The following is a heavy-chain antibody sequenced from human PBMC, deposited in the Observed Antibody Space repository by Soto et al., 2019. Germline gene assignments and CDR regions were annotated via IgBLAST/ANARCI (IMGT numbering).Heavy chain of an antibody. CDR3: ARDGVAVATNYYYYYGMDV. CDR2: TYYRSKWYN. Sequence: SQTLSLTCAISGDSVSSNSAAWNWIRQSPSRGLEWLGRTYYRSKWYNDYAVSVKSRITINPDTSKNQFSLQLNSVTPEDTAVYYCARDGVAVATNYYYYYGMDVWGQGTTVTVSS. V-gene: IGHV6-1*01. J-gene: IGHJ6*02. CDR1: GDSVSSNSAA. D-gene: IGHD5-12*01.